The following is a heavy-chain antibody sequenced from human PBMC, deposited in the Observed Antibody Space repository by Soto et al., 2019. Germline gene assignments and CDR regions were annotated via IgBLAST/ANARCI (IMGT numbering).Heavy chain of an antibody. CDR3: ASIVGATTYNWFDH. CDR2: IDPSDSYT. J-gene: IGHJ5*02. CDR1: GCRFISHW. V-gene: IGHV5-10-1*01. Sequence: XESLKISCKGSGCRFISHWISWVRQMPGKGLEWMGRIDPSDSYTNYSPSFQGHVTISADKSISTAYLQWSSLKASDTAMYYCASIVGATTYNWFDHWGQGTLVTVSS. D-gene: IGHD1-26*01.